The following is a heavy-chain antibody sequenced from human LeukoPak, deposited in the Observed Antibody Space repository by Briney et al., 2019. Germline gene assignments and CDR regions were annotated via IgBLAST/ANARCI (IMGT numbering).Heavy chain of an antibody. V-gene: IGHV3-30*18. D-gene: IGHD2-2*01. Sequence: GGSLRLSCAASGFTFSSYGMHWVRQAPGKGLEWVAAISYDGSNKYYADSVKGRFTISRDNSKNTLYLQMNSLRVEDTAVYYCAKPRGRYCSSTSCYAPPGYWGQGTLVTVSS. J-gene: IGHJ4*02. CDR2: ISYDGSNK. CDR1: GFTFSSYG. CDR3: AKPRGRYCSSTSCYAPPGY.